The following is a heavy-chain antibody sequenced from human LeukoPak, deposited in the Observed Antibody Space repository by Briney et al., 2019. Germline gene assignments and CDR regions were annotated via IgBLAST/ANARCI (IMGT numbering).Heavy chain of an antibody. J-gene: IGHJ4*02. CDR1: GFTFSSYW. Sequence: GGSLRLSCAASGFTFSSYWMHWVRQVPGKGLVWVSRINSDGSSTSYADSVKGRFTISRDNAKNTLYLQMNSLRAEDTAVYYCARDRLGAAAIDYWGQGTLVTVSS. CDR2: INSDGSST. D-gene: IGHD6-13*01. V-gene: IGHV3-74*01. CDR3: ARDRLGAAAIDY.